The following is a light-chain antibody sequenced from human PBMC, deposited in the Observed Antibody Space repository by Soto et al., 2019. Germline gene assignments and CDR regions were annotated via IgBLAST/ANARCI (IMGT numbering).Light chain of an antibody. CDR3: QQVDSYPRT. CDR2: GTS. V-gene: IGKV3D-15*01. Sequence: EIVMTQSPATLSVSPGERATLSCRASQSVSSNLAWYQQKPGQAPRLLIYGTSSRATGIPDRFSGSGSGTDFSLTISSLHPEDVATYYCQQVDSYPRTFGQGTKVDI. CDR1: QSVSSN. J-gene: IGKJ1*01.